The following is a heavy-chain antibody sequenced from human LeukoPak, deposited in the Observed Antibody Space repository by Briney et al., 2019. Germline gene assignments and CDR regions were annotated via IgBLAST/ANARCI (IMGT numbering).Heavy chain of an antibody. Sequence: GGSLRLSCAASGFTFSSYAMSWVRQAPGKGLEWVSAISGSGGSTYYAESVKGRFTISRDNSKNTLYLQMNSLRAEDTAVYYCARESESYDSSGSTFGYWGQGTLVTVSS. D-gene: IGHD3-22*01. CDR3: ARESESYDSSGSTFGY. CDR1: GFTFSSYA. J-gene: IGHJ4*02. CDR2: ISGSGGST. V-gene: IGHV3-23*01.